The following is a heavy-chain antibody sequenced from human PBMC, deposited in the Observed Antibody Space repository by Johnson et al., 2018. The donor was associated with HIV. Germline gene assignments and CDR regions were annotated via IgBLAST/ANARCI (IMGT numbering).Heavy chain of an antibody. V-gene: IGHV3-23*04. CDR1: GFTFSSYA. D-gene: IGHD2-2*01. J-gene: IGHJ3*02. CDR3: AQTVIVVVPAARGDAFDI. Sequence: VQLVESGGGLVQPGGSLRLSCAASGFTFSSYAMSWVRQAPGKGLEWVAAISGSGGSTYYADSVKGRFTITRDNSKNTLYLQMNSLRAEDTAVYYCAQTVIVVVPAARGDAFDIWGQGTMVTVSS. CDR2: ISGSGGST.